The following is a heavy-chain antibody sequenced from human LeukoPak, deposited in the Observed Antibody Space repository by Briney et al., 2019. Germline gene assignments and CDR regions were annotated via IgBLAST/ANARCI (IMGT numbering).Heavy chain of an antibody. V-gene: IGHV1-2*02. J-gene: IGHJ4*02. D-gene: IGHD3-10*01. CDR2: INPNSGGT. Sequence: GASVKVSCKASGYTFTGYYMHWVRQAPGQGLEWMGWINPNSGGTNYAQKFQGRVTMTRDTSISTAYMELSRLRSDDTAVYYCARGPYGSGSYENDYWGQGTLVTVSS. CDR3: ARGPYGSGSYENDY. CDR1: GYTFTGYY.